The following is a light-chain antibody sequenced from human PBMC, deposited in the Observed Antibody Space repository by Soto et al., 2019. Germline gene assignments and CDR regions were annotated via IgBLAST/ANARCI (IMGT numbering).Light chain of an antibody. V-gene: IGKV1-5*03. CDR3: QHDTSYSEA. CDR1: QTISSW. CDR2: KAS. Sequence: DIQMTQSPSTLSGSVGDRVTITCRASQTISSWLAWYQQKPGKAPKLLIYKASTLKSGVPSRFSGSGSGTEFTLTVSSLQPYDFSTDYCQHDTSYSEAFGQGTKVELK. J-gene: IGKJ1*01.